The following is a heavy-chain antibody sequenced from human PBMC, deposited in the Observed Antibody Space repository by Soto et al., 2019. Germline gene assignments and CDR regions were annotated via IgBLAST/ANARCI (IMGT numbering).Heavy chain of an antibody. CDR1: GFAFTTYW. V-gene: IGHV3-74*01. D-gene: IGHD2-2*02. Sequence: GGSLRLSCEASGFAFTTYWMHWVRQAPGKGLVWVSGIKSDGTTTTYADSVKGRFTISRDNAKNTLYLQMSSLSAEDTAVYYCASLFAGTYTPRPFDHWGQGTQVTVS. CDR2: IKSDGTTT. CDR3: ASLFAGTYTPRPFDH. J-gene: IGHJ4*02.